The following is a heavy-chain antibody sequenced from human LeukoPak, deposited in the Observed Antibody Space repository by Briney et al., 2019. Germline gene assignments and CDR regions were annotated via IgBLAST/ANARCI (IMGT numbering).Heavy chain of an antibody. J-gene: IGHJ3*02. V-gene: IGHV1-2*02. Sequence: ASVKVSCKASGYTFTAYYMHWVRQAPGQGLEWMGWINPNSGGTKYAQKFQGRVTMTRDTSIRTAYMELSSLRSDDTAVYYCGRLQVTMEAFEIWGHGTMVTVSS. CDR1: GYTFTAYY. CDR3: GRLQVTMEAFEI. CDR2: INPNSGGT. D-gene: IGHD4/OR15-4a*01.